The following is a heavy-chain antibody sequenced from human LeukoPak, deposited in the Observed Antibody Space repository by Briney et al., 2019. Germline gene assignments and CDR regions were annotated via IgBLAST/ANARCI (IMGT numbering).Heavy chain of an antibody. Sequence: GGSLRLSCAASGFTFSSYAMHWVRQAPGKGVEYVSAISSNGGSTYYANSVKGRFTISRDNSKNTLYLQMGSLRAEDMAVYYCARDLYYYDSGGPLCDWGQGTLVTVSS. J-gene: IGHJ4*02. CDR2: ISSNGGST. CDR3: ARDLYYYDSGGPLCD. V-gene: IGHV3-64*01. CDR1: GFTFSSYA. D-gene: IGHD3-22*01.